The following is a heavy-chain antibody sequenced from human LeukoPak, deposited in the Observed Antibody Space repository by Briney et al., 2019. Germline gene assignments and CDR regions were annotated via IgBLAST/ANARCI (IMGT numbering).Heavy chain of an antibody. J-gene: IGHJ4*02. CDR1: GFPFSKHA. V-gene: IGHV3-30-3*01. CDR2: ISYDGSNK. Sequence: GGSLRLSCAASGFPFSKHAMHWLRQAPGKGLEWEAVISYDGSNKYYADSVKGRFTISRDNSRNTLYLQMSSLRAEDTAVYYCAREEYSQCYFDYWEQGTLVTVSS. CDR3: AREEYSQCYFDY. D-gene: IGHD5-18*01.